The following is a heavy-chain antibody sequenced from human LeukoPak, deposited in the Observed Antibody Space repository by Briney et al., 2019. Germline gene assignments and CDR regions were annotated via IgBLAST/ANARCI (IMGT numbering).Heavy chain of an antibody. J-gene: IGHJ6*03. V-gene: IGHV1-69*01. CDR2: IIPIFGTA. D-gene: IGHD3-3*01. CDR1: GGTFSSYA. CDR3: AMIDFWSGYYYYYYMDV. Sequence: SVKVSCKASGGTFSSYANSWVRQAPGQGLEWMGGIIPIFGTANYAQKFQRRVTITADESTSTAYMELSSLRSEDTAVYYCAMIDFWSGYYYYYYMDVWGKGTTVTVSS.